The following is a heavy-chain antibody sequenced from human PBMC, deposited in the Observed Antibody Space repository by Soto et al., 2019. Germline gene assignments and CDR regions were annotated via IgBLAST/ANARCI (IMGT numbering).Heavy chain of an antibody. V-gene: IGHV4-59*13. D-gene: IGHD3-16*01. J-gene: IGHJ4*02. Sequence: PSETLSLTCSISGGSITSYYWSWIRQSPWKGPEWIGYVYRSGTTNYNPSFESRVTMSLDTSKNQFSLKLNAVTTADTAVYYCATRPAGETFFCVFHYWRPGTLGTVCS. CDR3: ATRPAGETFFCVFHY. CDR2: VYRSGTT. CDR1: GGSITSYY.